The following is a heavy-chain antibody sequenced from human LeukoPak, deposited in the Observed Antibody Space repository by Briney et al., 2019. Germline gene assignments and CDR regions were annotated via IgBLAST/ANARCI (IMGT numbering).Heavy chain of an antibody. D-gene: IGHD3-22*01. CDR1: GGSISSSSYY. Sequence: PXETLSLTCTVSGGSISSSSYYWGWIRXPPGKGLEWIESIYYSGSTNYNPSLKSRVTISVDTSKNQFSLILSSVTAADTAVYHCARGRSSGRILDYWGQGTLVTVSS. V-gene: IGHV4-39*07. CDR3: ARGRSSGRILDY. J-gene: IGHJ4*02. CDR2: IYYSGST.